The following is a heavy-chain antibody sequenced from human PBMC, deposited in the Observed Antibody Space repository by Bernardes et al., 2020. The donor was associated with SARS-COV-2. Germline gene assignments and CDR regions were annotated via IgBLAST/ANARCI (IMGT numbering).Heavy chain of an antibody. CDR2: INWNGGST. CDR1: GFTFDDYG. D-gene: IGHD4-17*01. V-gene: IGHV3-20*01. Sequence: GGSLRLSCAASGFTFDDYGMSWVRQAPGKGLEWVSGINWNGGSTGYADSVKGRFTISRDNAKNSLYLQMNSLRAEDTALYHCARVQDYGDYQFFDYWGQGTLVTVSS. CDR3: ARVQDYGDYQFFDY. J-gene: IGHJ4*02.